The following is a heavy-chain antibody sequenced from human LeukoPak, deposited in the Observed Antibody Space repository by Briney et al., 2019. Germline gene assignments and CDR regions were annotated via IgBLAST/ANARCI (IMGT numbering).Heavy chain of an antibody. V-gene: IGHV1-2*02. CDR3: ARNPIAARGYYYYYMDV. CDR2: INPNSGGT. D-gene: IGHD6-6*01. Sequence: ASVKVSCKASGYTFTSYYMHWVRQAPGQGLEWMGWINPNSGGTNYAQKFQGRVTMTRDTSISTAYMELSRLRSDDTAVYYCARNPIAARGYYYYYMDVWGKGTTVTVSS. CDR1: GYTFTSYY. J-gene: IGHJ6*03.